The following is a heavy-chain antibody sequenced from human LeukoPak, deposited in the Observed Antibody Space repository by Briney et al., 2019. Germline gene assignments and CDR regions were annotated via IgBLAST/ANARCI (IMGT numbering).Heavy chain of an antibody. V-gene: IGHV3-21*01. CDR2: ISSSSSYI. CDR1: GFTFSSYS. D-gene: IGHD6-19*01. Sequence: GGSPRLSCAASGFTFSSYSMNWVRQAPGKGLEWVSSISSSSSYIYYADSVKGRFTISRDNAKNSLYLQMNSLRAEDTAVYYCARDDSSGWYEAFMDVWGQGTTVTVSS. CDR3: ARDDSSGWYEAFMDV. J-gene: IGHJ6*02.